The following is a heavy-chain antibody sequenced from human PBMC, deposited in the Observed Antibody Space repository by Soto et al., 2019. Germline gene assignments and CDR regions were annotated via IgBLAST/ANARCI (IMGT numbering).Heavy chain of an antibody. J-gene: IGHJ5*02. V-gene: IGHV1-69*13. CDR3: ARDTGTSSWYFYVYHWFDP. CDR1: GGTFSSYA. D-gene: IGHD6-13*01. CDR2: IIPIFGTA. Sequence: SVKVSCKASGGTFSSYAISWVRQAPGQGLEWMGGIIPIFGTANYAQKFQGRVTITADESTSTAYMELSSLRSEDTAVYYCARDTGTSSWYFYVYHWFDPWGQGTLVTVS.